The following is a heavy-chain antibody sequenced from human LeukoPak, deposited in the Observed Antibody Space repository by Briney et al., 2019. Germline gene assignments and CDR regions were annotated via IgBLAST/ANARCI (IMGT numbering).Heavy chain of an antibody. CDR2: ISYDGSNK. J-gene: IGHJ4*02. CDR1: GFTFSSYG. V-gene: IGHV3-30*18. CDR3: AKDRLERRWANTDFDY. Sequence: GGSLRLSCAASGFTFSSYGMHWVRQAPGKGLEWVAVISYDGSNKYYADSVKGRFTISRDNSKNTLYLQMNSLRAEDTAVYYCAKDRLERRWANTDFDYWGQGTLVTVSS. D-gene: IGHD1-1*01.